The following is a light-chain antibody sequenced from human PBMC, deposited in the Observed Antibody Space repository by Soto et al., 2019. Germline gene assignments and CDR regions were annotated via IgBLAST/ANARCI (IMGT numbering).Light chain of an antibody. J-gene: IGKJ2*01. CDR2: GAS. Sequence: EMVMTQSPATLSVSPGERVTLSCRASQPVGRNFAWYRQRPGQSPTLLIYGASTSATDIPPRFSGSGSGTNCSLTIISLQSEDFAVYYFQQYINWPYTFGQGTKLEI. CDR3: QQYINWPYT. V-gene: IGKV3-15*01. CDR1: QPVGRN.